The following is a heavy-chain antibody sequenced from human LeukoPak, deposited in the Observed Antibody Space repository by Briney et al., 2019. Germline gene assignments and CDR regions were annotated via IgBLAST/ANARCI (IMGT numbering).Heavy chain of an antibody. CDR3: AKDPTDYGSGSSPYYYYYMDV. CDR1: GFTFSDFA. V-gene: IGHV3-30*02. CDR2: IRYDGSNK. D-gene: IGHD3-10*01. J-gene: IGHJ6*03. Sequence: GGSLRLSCAASGFTFSDFAMHWVRQAPGKGLEWVAFIRYDGSNKYYADSVKGRFTISRDNSKNTLYLQMNSLRAEDTAVYYCAKDPTDYGSGSSPYYYYYMDVWGKGTTVTISS.